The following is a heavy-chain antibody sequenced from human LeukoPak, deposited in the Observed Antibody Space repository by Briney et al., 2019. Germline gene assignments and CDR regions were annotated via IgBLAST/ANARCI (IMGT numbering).Heavy chain of an antibody. CDR3: ARDGAQHDYGDHYYWYFDL. V-gene: IGHV4-39*07. Sequence: PSETLSLTCTVSGGSIHSSSYYWGWIRQPPGKGLEWIATIYYSGSTYYNPSLKSRVTISIDTSKNQFSLKLNSVTAADTAVYYCARDGAQHDYGDHYYWYFDLWGRGSLVTVSS. D-gene: IGHD4-17*01. CDR1: GGSIHSSSYY. CDR2: IYYSGST. J-gene: IGHJ2*01.